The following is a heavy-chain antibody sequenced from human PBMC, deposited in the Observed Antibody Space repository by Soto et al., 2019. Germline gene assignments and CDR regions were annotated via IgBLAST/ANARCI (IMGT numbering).Heavy chain of an antibody. V-gene: IGHV1-69*02. Sequence: QVQLVQSGAEVKKPGSSVKVSCKASGGTFSRYTFTWVRQAPGQGLEWMGRIIPILDIPNYAQNFQGRVTITADKSTGNAYMELSSLTSDDTAVYYCASHFTGVLVLGASPPGGDNYGWDVWGQGTTVTVSS. J-gene: IGHJ6*02. CDR3: ASHFTGVLVLGASPPGGDNYGWDV. CDR2: IIPILDIP. CDR1: GGTFSRYT. D-gene: IGHD2-15*01.